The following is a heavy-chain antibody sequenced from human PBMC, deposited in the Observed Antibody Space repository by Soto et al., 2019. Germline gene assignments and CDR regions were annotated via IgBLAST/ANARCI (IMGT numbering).Heavy chain of an antibody. CDR1: GGSISSGGYY. CDR3: ASRVSGYSRGYYYGMDV. V-gene: IGHV4-31*03. CDR2: IYYSGST. J-gene: IGHJ6*02. Sequence: QVQLQESGPGLVKPSQTLSLTCTVSGGSISSGGYYWSWIRQHPGKGLEWIGYIYYSGSTYYNPSLKSRVTISVDTSKYQFSLKLSSVTAADTAVYYCASRVSGYSRGYYYGMDVWGQGTTVTVSS. D-gene: IGHD3-22*01.